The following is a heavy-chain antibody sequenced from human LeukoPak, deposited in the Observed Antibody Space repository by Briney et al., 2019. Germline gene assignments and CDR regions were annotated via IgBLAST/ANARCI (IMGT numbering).Heavy chain of an antibody. D-gene: IGHD2-2*01. J-gene: IGHJ4*02. CDR1: GFTFSSYG. V-gene: IGHV3-23*01. CDR3: AKERNARGALDY. Sequence: GGSLRLSCAASGFTFSSYGMNWVRQAPGKGLEWVSAIGVSADQTFYADSVKGRFTISRDNSKNTLSLAMNNQRAEDTAVYYCAKERNARGALDYWGRGTLVTVSS. CDR2: IGVSADQT.